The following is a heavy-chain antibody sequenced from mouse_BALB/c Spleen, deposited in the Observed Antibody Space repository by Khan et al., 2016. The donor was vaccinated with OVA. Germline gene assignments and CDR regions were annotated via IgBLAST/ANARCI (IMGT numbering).Heavy chain of an antibody. J-gene: IGHJ2*01. CDR3: ARGGITTGYFDY. CDR2: TYPGNGDT. Sequence: QIQLVQSGAELARPGASVKLSCKASGYSFTNYWMQWVKQRPGQGLEWIGTTYPGNGDTRYTQNFKGKATLTADKSSNTAYMQLSRLATEDSAVYYCARGGITTGYFDYWGLGTTLTVSS. V-gene: IGHV1-87*01. D-gene: IGHD1-1*01. CDR1: GYSFTNYW.